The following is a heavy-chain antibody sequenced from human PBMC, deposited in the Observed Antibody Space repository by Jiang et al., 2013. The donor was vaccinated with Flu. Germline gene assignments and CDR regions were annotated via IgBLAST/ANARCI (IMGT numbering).Heavy chain of an antibody. CDR3: ARVAVVVVAATGSTCDAFDI. Sequence: IRQHPGRAWSGLGTSITWEHLLQPSLKSRVTISVDTSKNQFSLKLSSVTAADTAVYYCARVAVVVVAATGSTCDAFDIWGQGTMVTVSS. J-gene: IGHJ3*02. CDR2: SITWEH. V-gene: IGHV4-31*02. D-gene: IGHD2-15*01.